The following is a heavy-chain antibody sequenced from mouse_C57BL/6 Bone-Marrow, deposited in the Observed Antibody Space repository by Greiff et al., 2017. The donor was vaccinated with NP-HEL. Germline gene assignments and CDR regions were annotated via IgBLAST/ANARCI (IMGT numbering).Heavy chain of an antibody. Sequence: QVQLQQPGAELVKPGASVKLSCKASGYTFTSYWMQWVKQRPGQGLEWIGEIDPSDSYTNYNQKFKGKATLTVDTSSSTAYMQLSSLTSEDSAAFYSAVVATGAMDYWGQETSVTVSS. CDR3: AVVATGAMDY. D-gene: IGHD1-1*01. J-gene: IGHJ4*01. CDR2: IDPSDSYT. CDR1: GYTFTSYW. V-gene: IGHV1-50*01.